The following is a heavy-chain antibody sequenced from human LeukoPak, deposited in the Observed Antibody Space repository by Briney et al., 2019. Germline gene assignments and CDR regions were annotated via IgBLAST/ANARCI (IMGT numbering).Heavy chain of an antibody. CDR3: AKAPYGDYEIAWFDP. Sequence: GGSPRLSCAASGFTFSSYAMSWVRQAPGRGLEWVSAISGSGGSTYYADSVKGRFTISRDNSKNTLYLQMNSLRAEDTAVYYCAKAPYGDYEIAWFDPWGQGTLVTVSS. V-gene: IGHV3-23*01. J-gene: IGHJ5*02. CDR1: GFTFSSYA. CDR2: ISGSGGST. D-gene: IGHD4-17*01.